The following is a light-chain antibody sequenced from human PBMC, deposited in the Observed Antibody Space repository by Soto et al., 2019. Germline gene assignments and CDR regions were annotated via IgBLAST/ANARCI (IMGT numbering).Light chain of an antibody. CDR1: SSDVGGYNY. CDR3: SSYTSSRGV. V-gene: IGLV2-14*01. J-gene: IGLJ2*01. Sequence: QSALTQPASVSGSPGQSITISCTGTSSDVGGYNYVSWYQQHPGKAPKLMIYDVSNRPSGVSNRFSGSKSGNTASLTISGLQAEEEADYYCSSYTSSRGVFGGGTKVTVL. CDR2: DVS.